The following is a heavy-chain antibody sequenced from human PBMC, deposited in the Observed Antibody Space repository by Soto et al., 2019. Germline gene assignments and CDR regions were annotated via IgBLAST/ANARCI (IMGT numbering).Heavy chain of an antibody. D-gene: IGHD3-10*01. CDR3: VRGGHGSGSYLGSS. V-gene: IGHV3-7*03. J-gene: IGHJ5*02. CDR2: IRQDGGAQ. Sequence: EEQLVESGGGLAQPGGSLRLSCVASGFTFTTYWMSWVRQAPGKGLEWVANIRQDGGAQYYVDSVKGRFTISRDNAKNSVYLQMDSPRVEDTAVYYCVRGGHGSGSYLGSSWGQGILVTVSS. CDR1: GFTFTTYW.